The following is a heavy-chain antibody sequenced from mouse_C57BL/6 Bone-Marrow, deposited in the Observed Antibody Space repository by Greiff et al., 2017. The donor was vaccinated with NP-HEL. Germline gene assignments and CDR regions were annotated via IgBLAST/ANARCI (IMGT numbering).Heavy chain of an antibody. CDR2: IHPNSGST. CDR3: ARYYGSSLDWYFDV. V-gene: IGHV1-64*01. J-gene: IGHJ1*03. CDR1: GYTFTSYW. Sequence: QVQLQQPGAELVKPGASVKLSCKASGYTFTSYWMHWVKQRPGQGLEWIGMIHPNSGSTNYNEKFKSKATLAVDKSSSPAYMQLSSLTSEDSAVYYCARYYGSSLDWYFDVWGTGTTVTVSS. D-gene: IGHD1-1*01.